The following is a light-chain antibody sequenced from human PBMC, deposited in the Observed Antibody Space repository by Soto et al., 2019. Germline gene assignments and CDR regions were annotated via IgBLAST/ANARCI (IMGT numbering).Light chain of an antibody. CDR3: QQDGSSRT. J-gene: IGKJ1*01. Sequence: EIVLTQSPGTLSLSPGERATLSCRASQSVSSSYLAWYQQEPGQPPRLLIYGASSSATGIPDRFSGSGSGTDFTLTISRLEPEDFAVYYCQQDGSSRTFGQGTKVDIK. CDR1: QSVSSSY. V-gene: IGKV3-20*01. CDR2: GAS.